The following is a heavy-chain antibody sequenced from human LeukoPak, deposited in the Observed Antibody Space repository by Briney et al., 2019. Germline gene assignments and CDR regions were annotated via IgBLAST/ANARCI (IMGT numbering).Heavy chain of an antibody. CDR2: INPNSGGT. CDR1: GYTFTGYY. V-gene: IGHV1-2*02. Sequence: ASVKVSCKASGYTFTGYYMHWARQAPGQGLEWMGWINPNSGGTNYAQKFQGRVTMTRDTSISTACMELSRLRSDDTAVYYCARGYGGIVVVPAATYFDYWGQGTLVTVSS. CDR3: ARGYGGIVVVPAATYFDY. D-gene: IGHD2-2*01. J-gene: IGHJ4*02.